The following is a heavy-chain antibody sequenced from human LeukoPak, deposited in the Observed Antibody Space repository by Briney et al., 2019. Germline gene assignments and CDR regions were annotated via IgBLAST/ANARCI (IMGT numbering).Heavy chain of an antibody. CDR2: INHGGST. CDR1: GGSFSSYC. Sequence: SETLSLTCAVYGGSFSSYCWDWIRQPPGKGLEWIGEINHGGSTNYSPSLKSRVTISVDTSRNQFSLKLSSVTAADTAVYYCARHYGPWGQGTLVTVSS. D-gene: IGHD3-16*01. CDR3: ARHYGP. V-gene: IGHV4-34*01. J-gene: IGHJ4*02.